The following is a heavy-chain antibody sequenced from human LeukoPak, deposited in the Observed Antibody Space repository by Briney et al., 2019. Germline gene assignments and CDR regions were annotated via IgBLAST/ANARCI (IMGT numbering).Heavy chain of an antibody. CDR3: ARDSTEPYYYDSSGYPDY. V-gene: IGHV3-30*03. Sequence: GRSLRLSCAASGFTFSSYGMHWVRQAPGKGLEWVAVISYDGSNKYYADSVKGRFTISRDNSKNTLYLQMNSLRAEDTAVYYCARDSTEPYYYDSSGYPDYWGQGTLVTVSS. CDR1: GFTFSSYG. D-gene: IGHD3-22*01. J-gene: IGHJ4*02. CDR2: ISYDGSNK.